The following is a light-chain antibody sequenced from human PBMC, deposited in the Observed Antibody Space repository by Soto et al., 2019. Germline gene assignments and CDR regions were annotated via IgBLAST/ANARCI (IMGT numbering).Light chain of an antibody. CDR1: SGDVDAFDY. J-gene: IGLJ1*01. CDR3: TSFTSSSTQV. CDR2: EVS. Sequence: QSVLTQPASVSGSPGQSITISCTGTSGDVDAFDYVSWYQQHPGKAPKLMIFEVSDRPSGVSDRFSGSKSGSTASLTISGLXAEDEADYFGTSFTSSSTQVFGTGTKV. V-gene: IGLV2-14*01.